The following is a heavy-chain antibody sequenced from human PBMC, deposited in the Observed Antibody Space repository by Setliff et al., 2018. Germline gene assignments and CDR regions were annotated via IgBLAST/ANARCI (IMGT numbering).Heavy chain of an antibody. J-gene: IGHJ5*02. CDR2: IYYSGST. D-gene: IGHD5-12*01. CDR3: ARGPQRGYNWFDP. Sequence: SETLSLTCTVSGGSISSYYWSWIRQPPGKGLEWIGYIYYSGSTNYKPSLKSRVTISVDTSKNQFSLKLSSVTAADTAVYYCARGPQRGYNWFDPWGQGTLVTVSS. CDR1: GGSISSYY. V-gene: IGHV4-59*08.